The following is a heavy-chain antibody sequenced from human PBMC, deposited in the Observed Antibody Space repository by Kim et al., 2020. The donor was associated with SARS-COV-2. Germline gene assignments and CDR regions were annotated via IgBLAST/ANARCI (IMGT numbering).Heavy chain of an antibody. D-gene: IGHD3-22*01. CDR1: GYTFTGYY. CDR2: INPNSGGT. Sequence: ASVKVSCKASGYTFTGYYMHWVRQAPGQGLEWMGRINPNSGGTNYAQEFQGRVTMTRDTSIGTASMELSRLRSDDTAVYYCAREVSTLYYYDSSGYFSYDAFDIWGPRTMVTVSS. V-gene: IGHV1-2*06. J-gene: IGHJ3*02. CDR3: AREVSTLYYYDSSGYFSYDAFDI.